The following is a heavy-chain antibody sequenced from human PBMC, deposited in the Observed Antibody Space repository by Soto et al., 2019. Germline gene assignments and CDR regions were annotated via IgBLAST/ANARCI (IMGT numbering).Heavy chain of an antibody. CDR2: IYPGDSDT. D-gene: IGHD6-19*01. V-gene: IGHV5-51*01. CDR3: ARRGIAVANYYYYGMDG. Sequence: GESLKISCKGSGYSFTSYWIGWVRQMPGKGLEWMGIIYPGDSDTRYSPSFQGQVTISADKSISTAYLQWSSLKASDTAMYYCARRGIAVANYYYYGMDGWGQGTTVTVAS. J-gene: IGHJ6*01. CDR1: GYSFTSYW.